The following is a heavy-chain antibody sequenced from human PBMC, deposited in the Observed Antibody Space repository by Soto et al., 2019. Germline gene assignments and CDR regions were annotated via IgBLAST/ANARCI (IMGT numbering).Heavy chain of an antibody. D-gene: IGHD2-2*01. CDR2: ISSSSNYI. CDR3: AREGGSSTSCERDYFDY. Sequence: EVQLVESGGGLVKPGGSLRLSCAASGFTFSSYTMNWVRQTPGKGLEWVSFISSSSNYIYYGDSLKGRFTISRDNAKNLLFLQMTSLRAEDTAVYFCAREGGSSTSCERDYFDYWGQGTLVTVSS. J-gene: IGHJ4*02. V-gene: IGHV3-21*01. CDR1: GFTFSSYT.